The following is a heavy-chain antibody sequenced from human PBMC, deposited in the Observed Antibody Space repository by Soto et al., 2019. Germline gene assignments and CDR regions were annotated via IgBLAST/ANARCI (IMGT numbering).Heavy chain of an antibody. D-gene: IGHD3-16*01. CDR3: AMVDNYVTPTPQDV. J-gene: IGHJ6*02. Sequence: QVQLVQSGDEVRKPGSSVKVSCKASGYIFVNYGIAWVRQAPGQGLEWMGWISPYSGNTHYASKGQGRLPKTTITSTSKAYMDRGSLTSDDTAVYYCAMVDNYVTPTPQDVWGQGTTVTVSS. CDR2: ISPYSGNT. CDR1: GYIFVNYG. V-gene: IGHV1-18*01.